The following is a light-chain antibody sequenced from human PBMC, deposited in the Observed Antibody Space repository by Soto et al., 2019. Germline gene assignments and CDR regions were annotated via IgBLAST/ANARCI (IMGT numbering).Light chain of an antibody. CDR2: DAS. J-gene: IGKJ5*01. Sequence: EILLTQYPGTLSLSPGDRATLSCGASQSVSSSYLDWYQQKPGQAPGLLIYDASNRATGIPARLSGSGSGTDLTLTISSIETEDFEVYYCQQRSNWPITFGQGTRLEIK. CDR1: QSVSSSY. V-gene: IGKV3D-20*02. CDR3: QQRSNWPIT.